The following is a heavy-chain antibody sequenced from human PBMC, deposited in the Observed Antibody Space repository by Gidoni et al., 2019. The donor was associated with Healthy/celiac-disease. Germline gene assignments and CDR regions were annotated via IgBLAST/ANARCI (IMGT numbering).Heavy chain of an antibody. Sequence: QVHLVESGGVVVQPGRSLSLSCAASGFTFSSYGMHWVRQAPGKGLEWVAVISYDGSNKYYADSVKGRFTISRDNSKNTLYLQMNSLRAEDTAVYYCAKDCSSGWCYFDYWGQGTLVTVSS. V-gene: IGHV3-30*18. CDR3: AKDCSSGWCYFDY. CDR2: ISYDGSNK. J-gene: IGHJ4*02. CDR1: GFTFSSYG. D-gene: IGHD6-19*01.